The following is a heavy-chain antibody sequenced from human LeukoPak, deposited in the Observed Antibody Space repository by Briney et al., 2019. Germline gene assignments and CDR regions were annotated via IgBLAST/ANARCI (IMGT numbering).Heavy chain of an antibody. D-gene: IGHD5/OR15-5a*01. CDR2: ISSGSSYT. J-gene: IGHJ4*02. V-gene: IGHV3-11*06. CDR1: GFTFSNYY. CDR3: ARDYSTTKGP. Sequence: PGGSLRLSCAASGFTFSNYYMSWIRQAPGKGLEWVSFISSGSSYTKYADSVKGRFTISRDNAKNSLHLQMNSLRAEDTAVYYCARDYSTTKGPWGQGTLVTVSS.